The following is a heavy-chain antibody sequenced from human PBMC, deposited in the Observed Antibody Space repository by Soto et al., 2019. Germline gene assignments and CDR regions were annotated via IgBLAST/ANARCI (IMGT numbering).Heavy chain of an antibody. Sequence: ASVKVSWKXSGYTFGSYGISWVRQAPGQGREWMGWISASNGDTKSAQKVQGRVTMTADTVTTTVYMELRSLTSDDTAVYFCVRDGVDCLSSSRYVGGYFDYWGKGTGVPVSS. CDR2: ISASNGDT. V-gene: IGHV1-18*04. J-gene: IGHJ4*02. CDR1: GYTFGSYG. D-gene: IGHD2-2*01. CDR3: VRDGVDCLSSSRYVGGYFDY.